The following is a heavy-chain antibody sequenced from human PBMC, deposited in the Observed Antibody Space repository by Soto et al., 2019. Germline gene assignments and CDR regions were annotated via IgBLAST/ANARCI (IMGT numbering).Heavy chain of an antibody. CDR2: IYDSGST. D-gene: IGHD2-8*01. J-gene: IGHJ5*02. V-gene: IGHV4-30-4*01. Sequence: QVQLQESGPGLVKPSQTLSLTCTVSGGSISSGDYYWSWIRQPPGKGLEWIGYIYDSGSTYYNSSLKIRVNLTLDTSKNQFSLKLTSVTAADTAVYYWARDIGVGPWGQGTLVTVSS. CDR1: GGSISSGDYY. CDR3: ARDIGVGP.